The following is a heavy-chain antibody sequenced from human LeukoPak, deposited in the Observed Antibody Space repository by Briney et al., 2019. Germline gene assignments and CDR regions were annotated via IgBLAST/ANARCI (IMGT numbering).Heavy chain of an antibody. D-gene: IGHD2-2*01. CDR1: GFTFSSYG. V-gene: IGHV3-30*18. CDR2: ISYDGSSK. Sequence: PGGSLRLSCAASGFTFSSYGMHWVRQAPGKGLEWVAVISYDGSSKYYADSVKGRFTISRDNSKNTLYLQMNSLRAEDTAVYYCAKGLSPRYCSSTSCYSDYYYGMDVWGKGTTVTVSS. CDR3: AKGLSPRYCSSTSCYSDYYYGMDV. J-gene: IGHJ6*04.